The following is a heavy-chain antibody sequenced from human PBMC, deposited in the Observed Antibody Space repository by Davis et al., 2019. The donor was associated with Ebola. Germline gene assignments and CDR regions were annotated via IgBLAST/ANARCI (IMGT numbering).Heavy chain of an antibody. V-gene: IGHV3-48*03. J-gene: IGHJ4*02. CDR3: ARGSSGSYSDY. D-gene: IGHD6-19*01. CDR2: ISSSGSTI. Sequence: PGGSLRLSCAASGFTFDDYAMHWVRQAPGKGLEWVSYISSSGSTIYYADSVKGRFTISRDNAKNSLYLQMNSLRAEDTAVYYCARGSSGSYSDYWGQGTLVTVSS. CDR1: GFTFDDYA.